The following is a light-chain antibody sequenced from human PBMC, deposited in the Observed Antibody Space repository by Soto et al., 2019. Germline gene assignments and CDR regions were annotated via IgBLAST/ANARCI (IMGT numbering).Light chain of an antibody. CDR3: QQYGSSPRT. CDR2: GAS. J-gene: IGKJ1*01. CDR1: QSVSSSY. V-gene: IGKV3-20*01. Sequence: ENVLTQSPGTLSLSPGERATLSCRASQSVSSSYLACYQQKPGQAPRLLIYGASSRATGIPDRFSGSGSGTDFTLTISRLEPEDFAVYYCQQYGSSPRTFGQGTKVDIK.